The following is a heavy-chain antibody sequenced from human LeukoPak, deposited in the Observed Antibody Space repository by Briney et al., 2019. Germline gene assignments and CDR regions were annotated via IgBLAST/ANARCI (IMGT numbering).Heavy chain of an antibody. CDR3: ARPRFLEWLSAYFDY. CDR2: ISSGGSTI. CDR1: GFTFSDYY. V-gene: IGHV3-11*01. J-gene: IGHJ4*02. D-gene: IGHD3-3*01. Sequence: GGSLRLSCAASGFTFSDYYMSWIRQAPGKGLEWVSYISSGGSTIYYADSVKGRFTISRDNAKNSLYLQMNSLRAEDTAVYYCARPRFLEWLSAYFDYWGQGTLVTVSS.